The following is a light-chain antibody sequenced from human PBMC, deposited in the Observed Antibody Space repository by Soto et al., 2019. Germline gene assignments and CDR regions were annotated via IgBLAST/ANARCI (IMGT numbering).Light chain of an antibody. Sequence: QSALTQPPSASGSPGQSVTISCSGTSSDVGGYNYVSWYQQHPGKAPKVMIYEVTRRPSGVPDRFSGSGSGNTASLIVSGLQAEDEADYYCSSYAGSNTVAFGGGTKLTVL. J-gene: IGLJ2*01. V-gene: IGLV2-8*01. CDR2: EVT. CDR1: SSDVGGYNY. CDR3: SSYAGSNTVA.